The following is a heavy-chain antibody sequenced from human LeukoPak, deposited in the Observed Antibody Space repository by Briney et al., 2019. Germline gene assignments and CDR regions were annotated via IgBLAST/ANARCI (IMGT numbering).Heavy chain of an antibody. D-gene: IGHD2-2*01. CDR2: IYYSGST. Sequence: SETLSLTCTVSGGSISSSSYYWGWIRQPPGKGLEWIGSIYYSGSTYYNPSLKSRVTISVDTSKNQFSLKLSSVTAADTAVYYCARESRTSRRKFDPWGQGTLVTVSS. J-gene: IGHJ5*02. CDR1: GGSISSSSYY. CDR3: ARESRTSRRKFDP. V-gene: IGHV4-39*02.